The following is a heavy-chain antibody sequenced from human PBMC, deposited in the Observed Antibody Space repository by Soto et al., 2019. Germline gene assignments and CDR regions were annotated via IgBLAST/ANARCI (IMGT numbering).Heavy chain of an antibody. CDR1: GYTFTSYD. CDR2: MNPNSGNT. D-gene: IGHD6-13*01. V-gene: IGHV1-8*01. CDR3: ARGRRNMKQQLAYYFDY. Sequence: QVQLVQSGAEVKKPGASVKVSCKASGYTFTSYDINWVRQATGQGLEWMGWMNPNSGNTGYAQKFQGRVTMTRNTSISTAYMELSSLRSEDTAVYYCARGRRNMKQQLAYYFDYWGQGTLVTVSS. J-gene: IGHJ4*02.